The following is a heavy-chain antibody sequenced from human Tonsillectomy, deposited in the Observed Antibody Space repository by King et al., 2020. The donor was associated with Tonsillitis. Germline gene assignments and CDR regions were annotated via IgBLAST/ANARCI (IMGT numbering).Heavy chain of an antibody. Sequence: VQLVESGGGLVPPGRSLRLSCAASGFTFDDYAMHWVRPAPGKGLEWVSGISWNSGSIGYADSGKGRFTLSSATAKNSLSLQMNSLRAEATALYYCAKAPMGMITFGGVIVGNAFDIWGQGTMVTVSS. CDR3: AKAPMGMITFGGVIVGNAFDI. CDR1: GFTFDDYA. V-gene: IGHV3-9*01. D-gene: IGHD3-16*02. CDR2: ISWNSGSI. J-gene: IGHJ3*02.